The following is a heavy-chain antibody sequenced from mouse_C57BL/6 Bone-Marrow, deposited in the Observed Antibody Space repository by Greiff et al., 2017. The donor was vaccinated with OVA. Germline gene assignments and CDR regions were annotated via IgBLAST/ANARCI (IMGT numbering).Heavy chain of an antibody. CDR2: ISDGGSYT. Sequence: EVQRVESGGGLVKPGGSLKLSCAASGFTFSSYAMSWVRQTPEKRLEWVATISDGGSYTYYPDNVKGRFTISRDNAKNNLYLQMRHLKSEDTAMYYCARYYGGFAYWGQGTLVTVSA. CDR1: GFTFSSYA. V-gene: IGHV5-4*01. CDR3: ARYYGGFAY. J-gene: IGHJ3*01. D-gene: IGHD1-2*01.